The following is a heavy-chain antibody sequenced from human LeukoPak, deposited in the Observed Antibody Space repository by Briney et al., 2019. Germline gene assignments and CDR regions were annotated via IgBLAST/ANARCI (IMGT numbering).Heavy chain of an antibody. CDR1: GFTFSSYW. V-gene: IGHV3-7*01. CDR2: IKQDGSEE. J-gene: IGHJ4*02. CDR3: ARSVDCSGGSCYLFDY. Sequence: GGSLRLSCAASGFTFSSYWMSWVRQAPGKGLEWVANIKQDGSEEYYVDSVKGRFTISRDNAKNSQYLQMHSLRAEDTAVYECARSVDCSGGSCYLFDYWGQGNLGTVSS. D-gene: IGHD2-15*01.